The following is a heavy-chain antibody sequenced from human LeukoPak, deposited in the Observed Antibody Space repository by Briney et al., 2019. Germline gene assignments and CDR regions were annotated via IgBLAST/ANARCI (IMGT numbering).Heavy chain of an antibody. CDR3: ASDRDGYNYLRYFDY. J-gene: IGHJ4*02. CDR1: GGSIRSSYYY. Sequence: PSETLSLTCTVSGGSIRSSYYYWGWIRQPPGKGLEWIGSIYDSGSTYYNPSLKSRVTISVDTSKNQFSLKLNSVTAADTAVYYCASDRDGYNYLRYFDYWGQGTLVTVSS. V-gene: IGHV4-39*01. D-gene: IGHD5-24*01. CDR2: IYDSGST.